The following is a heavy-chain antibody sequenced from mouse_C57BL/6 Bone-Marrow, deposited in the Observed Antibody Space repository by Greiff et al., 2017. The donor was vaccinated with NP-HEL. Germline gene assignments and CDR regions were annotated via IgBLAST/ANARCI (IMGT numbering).Heavy chain of an antibody. J-gene: IGHJ3*01. CDR1: GFTFNTYA. CDR2: IRSKSSNYAT. V-gene: IGHV10-3*01. Sequence: GGGLVQPKGSLKLSCAASGFTFNTYAMHWVRQAPGKGLEWAARIRSKSSNYATYYADSVKDRFTISRDDSQSMLYLQMNNLKTEDTAMYYCVGRLRRWFAYWGQGTLVTVSA. CDR3: VGRLRRWFAY. D-gene: IGHD2-4*01.